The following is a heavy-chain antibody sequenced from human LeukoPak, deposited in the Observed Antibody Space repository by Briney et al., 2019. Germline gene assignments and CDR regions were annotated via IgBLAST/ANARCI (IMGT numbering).Heavy chain of an antibody. Sequence: GGSLRLSCAASGFTFNTFNMNGVRQAPGKGLEWVSSIPSGGDYIYSADSVKGRFPTSRDNAKNSLSLQLNSLRVEDTAVYYCARGHYDVLAASYKWTPDYWGQGTLVTVSS. CDR3: ARGHYDVLAASYKWTPDY. CDR2: IPSGGDYI. D-gene: IGHD3-9*01. J-gene: IGHJ4*02. V-gene: IGHV3-21*01. CDR1: GFTFNTFN.